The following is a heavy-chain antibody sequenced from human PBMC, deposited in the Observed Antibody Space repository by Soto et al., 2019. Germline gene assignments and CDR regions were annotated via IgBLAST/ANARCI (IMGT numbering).Heavy chain of an antibody. J-gene: IGHJ4*02. D-gene: IGHD6-19*01. CDR2: INAGNGNT. CDR3: ARTGIAVAAFDY. CDR1: GYTYASYA. Sequence: ASVKVSCKDSGYTYASYARHWVRQAPGQRLEWMGWINAGNGNTKYSQKFQGRVTITRDTSASTAYMELSSLRSEDTAVYYCARTGIAVAAFDYWGQGTLVTVSS. V-gene: IGHV1-3*01.